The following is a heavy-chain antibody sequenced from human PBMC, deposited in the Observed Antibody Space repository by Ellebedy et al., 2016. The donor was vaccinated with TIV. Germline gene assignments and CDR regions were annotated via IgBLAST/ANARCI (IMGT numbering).Heavy chain of an antibody. V-gene: IGHV3-53*01. CDR2: IYTGDST. J-gene: IGHJ3*02. CDR1: GLTLRNYA. CDR3: ARVRSSAFEI. Sequence: GESLKISCVASGLTLRNYALSWLRQAPGKGLEWVSYIYTGDSTYHADSVKGRFTISRDNSKNTVSLQMNSLRVEDTAVYYCARVRSSAFEIWGQGTMVTVSS.